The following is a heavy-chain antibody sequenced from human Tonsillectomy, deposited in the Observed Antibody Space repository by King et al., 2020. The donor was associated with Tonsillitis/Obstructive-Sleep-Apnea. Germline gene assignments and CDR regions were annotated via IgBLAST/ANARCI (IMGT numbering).Heavy chain of an antibody. Sequence: VQLVESGAEVKKPGASVRIACKTTGYTFTNYYIHWVRQAPGQGLEYMGMITPSGGSASYAQKFQGRVTMTRDTSTSTVYMEMSSLRSEDTAVYYCAREPGHATCDFDYWGQGTLVTVSS. D-gene: IGHD2-2*01. J-gene: IGHJ4*02. V-gene: IGHV1-46*01. CDR1: GYTFTNYY. CDR2: ITPSGGSA. CDR3: AREPGHATCDFDY.